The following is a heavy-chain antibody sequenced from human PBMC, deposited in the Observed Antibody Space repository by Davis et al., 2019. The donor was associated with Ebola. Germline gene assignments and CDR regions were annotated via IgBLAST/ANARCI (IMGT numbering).Heavy chain of an antibody. CDR1: GFTFSSYN. V-gene: IGHV3-21*01. D-gene: IGHD2-2*02. CDR3: ARAEVVVVPAAILGRNYYYGMDV. CDR2: ISSSSSYI. J-gene: IGHJ6*02. Sequence: GESLKISCAASGFTFSSYNMNWVRQAPGKGLEWVSSISSSSSYIYYADSVKGRFTISRDNAKNSLYLQMNSLRAEDTAVYYCARAEVVVVPAAILGRNYYYGMDVWGQGTTVTVSS.